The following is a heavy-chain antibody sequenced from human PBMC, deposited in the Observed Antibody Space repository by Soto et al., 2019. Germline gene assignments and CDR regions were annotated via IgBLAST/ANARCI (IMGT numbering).Heavy chain of an antibody. D-gene: IGHD2-15*01. CDR2: INAGNGNT. Sequence: QVQLVQSGAEVKKPGDSVKVSCKASGYTFTSYAMHWVRQAPGQRLEWMGWINAGNGNTKYSQKFQGRVTITRDTSPSTAYMELSSLTSEHTAVYYCARVNPYIVVVVAASSTEYFQHWGQGTLVTVSS. CDR1: GYTFTSYA. J-gene: IGHJ1*01. CDR3: ARVNPYIVVVVAASSTEYFQH. V-gene: IGHV1-3*01.